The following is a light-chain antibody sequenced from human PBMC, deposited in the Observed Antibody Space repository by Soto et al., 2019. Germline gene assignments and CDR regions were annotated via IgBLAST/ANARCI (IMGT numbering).Light chain of an antibody. V-gene: IGKV3-15*01. CDR1: QSVSIN. CDR2: GAS. J-gene: IGKJ4*01. Sequence: EIVLTQSPGTLSLSPGERATLSCRASQSVSINLAWYQQKNGQAPRLLIYGASTRDTGIPARFSGSGSATEFTLTISRLQSEDFEVYYCQQYSQWPLTFGGGTKVDIK. CDR3: QQYSQWPLT.